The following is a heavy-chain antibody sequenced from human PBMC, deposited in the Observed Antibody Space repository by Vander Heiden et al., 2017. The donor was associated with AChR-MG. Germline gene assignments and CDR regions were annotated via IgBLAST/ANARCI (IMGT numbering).Heavy chain of an antibody. CDR1: GFTFRGSA. CDR2: IRSKANSYAT. D-gene: IGHD1-26*01. V-gene: IGHV3-73*01. J-gene: IGHJ4*02. Sequence: ELQLVESGGGLVQPGGSLKLSCAASGFTFRGSAMHWVRQASGKGLEWVGRIRSKANSYATAYAASVKGRFTISRDDSKNTAYLQMNSLKTEDTAVYYCTRVGAQGVFDYWGQGTLVTVSS. CDR3: TRVGAQGVFDY.